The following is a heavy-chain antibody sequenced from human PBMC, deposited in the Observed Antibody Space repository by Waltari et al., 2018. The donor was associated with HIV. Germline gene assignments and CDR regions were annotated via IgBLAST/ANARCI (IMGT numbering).Heavy chain of an antibody. J-gene: IGHJ6*02. V-gene: IGHV3-48*02. CDR2: SGTSSGAI. CDR3: ARVNPYYDMDV. Sequence: DVQLVESGGGLVLPGGCLRLPCAASGFTFSSSGLNWVRQSPGKGMEWLSYSGTSSGAIYYAAAVKGLFTSSRDDCKNSLYLQMTSLRDEDTAIYYCARVNPYYDMDVWGQGTTVTVSS. CDR1: GFTFSSSG.